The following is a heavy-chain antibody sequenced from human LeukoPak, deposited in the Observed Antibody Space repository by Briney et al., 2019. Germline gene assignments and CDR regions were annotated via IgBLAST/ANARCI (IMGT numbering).Heavy chain of an antibody. CDR3: ARGSRITGTYRADIDV. Sequence: SETLSLTCAVYGGSFSGYYWSWIRQPPGKGLEWIGEINHSGSTNYNPSLKSRVTISVDTSKNQFSLKLSSVTAADTAVYYCARGSRITGTYRADIDVWGKGTTVTVSS. CDR1: GGSFSGYY. J-gene: IGHJ6*03. D-gene: IGHD1-7*01. V-gene: IGHV4-34*01. CDR2: INHSGST.